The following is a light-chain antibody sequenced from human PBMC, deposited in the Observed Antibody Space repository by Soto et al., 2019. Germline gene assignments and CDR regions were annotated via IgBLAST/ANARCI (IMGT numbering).Light chain of an antibody. V-gene: IGKV1-33*01. CDR1: QDISNY. CDR2: DAS. J-gene: IGKJ4*01. CDR3: QHYDNLPLT. Sequence: DIRMTQSPSSLSASVGDRVTITCQASQDISNYLNWYQQKPGKAPKLLIYDASNLETGVPSRFSGSGYGTDFSFTISSLQPEDIATYYCQHYDNLPLTFGGGTKVDIK.